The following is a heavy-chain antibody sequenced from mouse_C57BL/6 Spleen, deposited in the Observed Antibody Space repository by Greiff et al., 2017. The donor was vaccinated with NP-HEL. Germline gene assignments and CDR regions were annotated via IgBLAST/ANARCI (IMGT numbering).Heavy chain of an antibody. J-gene: IGHJ3*01. CDR1: GYTFTDYE. CDR2: IDPETGGT. CDR3: TETDQATSSFAY. D-gene: IGHD3-2*02. Sequence: QVQLQQSGAELVRPGASVTLSCKASGYTFTDYEMHWVKQTPVHGLEWIGAIDPETGGTAYNQKFKGKAILTADKSSSAAYMELRSLTSEDSAVYCGTETDQATSSFAYWGQGTLVTVSA. V-gene: IGHV1-15*01.